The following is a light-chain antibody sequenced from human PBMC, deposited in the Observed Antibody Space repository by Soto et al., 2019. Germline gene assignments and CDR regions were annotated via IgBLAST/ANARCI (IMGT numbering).Light chain of an antibody. V-gene: IGKV3-15*01. CDR3: QQYNDLPQT. J-gene: IGKJ1*01. CDR2: GAS. CDR1: QSVSSN. Sequence: EIVMTQSPATLSVSPGERVTLSCRASQSVSSNLAWYQQKPCQAPRLVIYGASTRATSIPARFSGSGSGTEFTLAISSLQSEDFAVYYCQQYNDLPQTFGQGTKVEIK.